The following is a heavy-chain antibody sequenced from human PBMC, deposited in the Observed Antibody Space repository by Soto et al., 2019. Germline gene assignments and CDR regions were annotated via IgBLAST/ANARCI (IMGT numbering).Heavy chain of an antibody. CDR3: AREGGGYCSGGSCQVDY. J-gene: IGHJ4*02. CDR2: IYYRGNT. D-gene: IGHD2-15*01. Sequence: SETLSLTCTVSGGSISSSSYYWGWIRQPPGKGLEWIGSIYYRGNTYYNTSLKSRDTISVDTSKNQYSLKLSSVTAADTAVYYCAREGGGYCSGGSCQVDYWGQGTLVTVS. CDR1: GGSISSSSYY. V-gene: IGHV4-39*02.